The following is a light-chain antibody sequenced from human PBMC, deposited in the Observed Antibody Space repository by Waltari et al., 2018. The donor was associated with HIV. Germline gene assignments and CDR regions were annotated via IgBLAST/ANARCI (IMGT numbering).Light chain of an antibody. CDR3: QQFFSLPLT. Sequence: DIVMTQSPDSLAVSLGERATINCKSSQSLFYSYNDNNYLAWYQHKPGHPPKVLFSWASTREFGVPDRFSASGSGTDFTLTISSLQAEDVALYVCQQFFSLPLTFGGGTKVQIK. CDR2: WAS. CDR1: QSLFYSYNDNNY. J-gene: IGKJ4*01. V-gene: IGKV4-1*01.